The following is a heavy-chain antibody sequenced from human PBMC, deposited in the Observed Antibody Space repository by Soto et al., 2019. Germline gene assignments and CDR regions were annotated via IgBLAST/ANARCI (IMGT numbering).Heavy chain of an antibody. V-gene: IGHV4-30-4*01. CDR3: ARETSAYDSSWFGP. CDR2: IYYSWST. D-gene: IGHD5-12*01. Sequence: PSLTCTVSIGSISSADYYCIWIRQPPGKGPEWMVHIYYSWSTHYNPSLKSRFTILVHMSKHPVALTVSTVTAADTDVYYCARETSAYDSSWFGPRCQGDLVTVSS. CDR1: IGSISSADYY. J-gene: IGHJ5*02.